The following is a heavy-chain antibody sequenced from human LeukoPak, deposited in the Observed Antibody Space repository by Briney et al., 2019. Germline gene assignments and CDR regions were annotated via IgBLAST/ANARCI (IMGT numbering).Heavy chain of an antibody. D-gene: IGHD5-12*01. CDR1: GFTFSNYW. CDR3: ARFPRDPWRFDY. V-gene: IGHV3-7*03. Sequence: PGGSLRLSCAASGFTFSNYWIHWVRQAPGKGLEWVANIKEDGSESYYVDSVKGRFTISRDNTKNSLYLQMNSLRAEDTAVYYCARFPRDPWRFDYWGQGTLVSVSS. J-gene: IGHJ4*02. CDR2: IKEDGSES.